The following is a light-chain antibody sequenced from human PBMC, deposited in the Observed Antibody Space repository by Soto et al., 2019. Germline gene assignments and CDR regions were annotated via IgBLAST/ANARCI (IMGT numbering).Light chain of an antibody. CDR3: QVWDISSGHVV. CDR2: YDS. Sequence: SYELTQPPSVSVAPGKTASVACAESNIGSKSVHWYQKKSGQAPVLVMYYDSDRPSGIPERFSGSNSGNTATLTISRVEARDEADYYCQVWDISSGHVVFGGGTKLTVL. CDR1: NIGSKS. V-gene: IGLV3-21*01. J-gene: IGLJ3*02.